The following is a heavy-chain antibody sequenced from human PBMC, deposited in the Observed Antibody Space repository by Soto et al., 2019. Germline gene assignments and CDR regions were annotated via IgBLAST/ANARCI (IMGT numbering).Heavy chain of an antibody. J-gene: IGHJ5*02. Sequence: PGGSLRLSCAASGFTFSSYSMHWVRQAPGKGLEWVAVISYDGSNKYYADYVKGRFTISRDNSKNTLYLQMNSLRAEDTAVYYCARDLPHYGGNSGPFNNNWFDPWGQGP. V-gene: IGHV3-30-3*01. CDR3: ARDLPHYGGNSGPFNNNWFDP. CDR2: ISYDGSNK. CDR1: GFTFSSYS. D-gene: IGHD4-17*01.